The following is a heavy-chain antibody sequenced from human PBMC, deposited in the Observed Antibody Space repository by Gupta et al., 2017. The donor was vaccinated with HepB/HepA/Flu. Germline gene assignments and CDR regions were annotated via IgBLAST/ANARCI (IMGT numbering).Heavy chain of an antibody. Sequence: EVRLVESGGGLVQPGGSLRLYCAASGLTVTAYWMHWVRHLPGKGLELVSHMTTNGRTTSYADSVRGRFTISRDDAKNTVYLQMNGLRADDTAIYYCARDGLSTTPFDLWGQGTSVTVS. CDR1: GLTVTAYW. CDR2: MTTNGRTT. J-gene: IGHJ4*02. V-gene: IGHV3-74*01. D-gene: IGHD2-15*01. CDR3: ARDGLSTTPFDL.